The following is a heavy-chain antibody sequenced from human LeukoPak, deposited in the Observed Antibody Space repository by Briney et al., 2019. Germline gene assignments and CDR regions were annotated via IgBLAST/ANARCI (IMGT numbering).Heavy chain of an antibody. Sequence: PSETLSLTCRVYGGSFSGYYWSWIRQPPGKGLEWIGKVNYSGSINYKPSLKSRVIISVDTSKNQFSLKLKSVTAADTAVYYCASYRYGYRGMDSWGQGTQVTVSS. J-gene: IGHJ5*01. V-gene: IGHV4-34*01. D-gene: IGHD5-12*01. CDR1: GGSFSGYY. CDR3: ASYRYGYRGMDS. CDR2: VNYSGSI.